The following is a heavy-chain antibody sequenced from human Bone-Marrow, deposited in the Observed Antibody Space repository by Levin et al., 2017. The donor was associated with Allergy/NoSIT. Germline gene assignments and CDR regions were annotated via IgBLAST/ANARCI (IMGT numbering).Heavy chain of an antibody. CDR1: GGTFSSYA. CDR2: IIPIFGTA. J-gene: IGHJ4*02. V-gene: IGHV1-69*13. D-gene: IGHD4-17*01. CDR3: ARALPPTTKLDY. Sequence: ASVKVSCKASGGTFSSYAISWVRQAPGQGLEWMGGIIPIFGTANYAQKFQGRVTITADESTSTAYMELSSLRSEDTAVYYCARALPPTTKLDYWGQGTLVTVSS.